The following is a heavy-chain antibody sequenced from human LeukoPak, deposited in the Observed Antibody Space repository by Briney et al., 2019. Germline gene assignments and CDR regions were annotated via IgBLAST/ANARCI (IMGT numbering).Heavy chain of an antibody. V-gene: IGHV4-59*06. CDR1: GGSISSYY. Sequence: SETLSLTCTVSGGSISSYYWSWIRQHPGKGLEWIGYIYYSGSTYYNPSLKSRVTISVDTSKNQFSLKLSSVTAADTAVYYCARDELAAAGTGYYYYYGMDVWGQGTTVTVSS. D-gene: IGHD6-13*01. J-gene: IGHJ6*02. CDR3: ARDELAAAGTGYYYYYGMDV. CDR2: IYYSGST.